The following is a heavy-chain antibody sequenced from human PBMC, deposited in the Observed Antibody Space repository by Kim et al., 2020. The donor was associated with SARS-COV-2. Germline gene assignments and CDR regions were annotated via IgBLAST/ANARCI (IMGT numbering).Heavy chain of an antibody. V-gene: IGHV4-39*01. Sequence: SETLSLTCTVSGGSISSSSYYWGWIRQPPGKGLEWIGSIYYSGSTYYNPSLKSRVTISVDTSKNQFSLKLSSVTAADTAVYYCARPRGGVAPAEVDYWGQGTLVTVSS. CDR1: GGSISSSSYY. D-gene: IGHD2-21*02. CDR3: ARPRGGVAPAEVDY. CDR2: IYYSGST. J-gene: IGHJ4*02.